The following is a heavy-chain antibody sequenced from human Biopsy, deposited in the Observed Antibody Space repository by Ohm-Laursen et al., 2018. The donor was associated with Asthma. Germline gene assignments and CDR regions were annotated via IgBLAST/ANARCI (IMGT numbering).Heavy chain of an antibody. CDR3: ARGGYCSGGNCYLRRPPYPVSYFDL. Sequence: SDTLSLTCSLSSGSGGYMRSGNYYWGWIRQPPGKGLEWIGEIIHSGNSNYNRSLKSRVTMSVDTPKNQFSLKLSSVTAADTAVYYCARGGYCSGGNCYLRRPPYPVSYFDLWGRGTLVTVSS. D-gene: IGHD2-15*01. J-gene: IGHJ2*01. V-gene: IGHV4-39*07. CDR2: IIHSGNS. CDR1: SGSGGYMRSGNYY.